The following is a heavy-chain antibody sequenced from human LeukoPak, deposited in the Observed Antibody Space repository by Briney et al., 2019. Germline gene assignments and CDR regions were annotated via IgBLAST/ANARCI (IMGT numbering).Heavy chain of an antibody. CDR2: ISYGGSTK. J-gene: IGHJ6*02. CDR3: ARGRDYVGMDV. CDR1: GFAFSTYA. Sequence: GGSLRLSCAASGFAFSTYAMHWVRQAPGKGLEWVAVISYGGSTKYYADSVKGRFTISRDNSKNTLYLQLNSLRAEDTAVYYCARGRDYVGMDVWGQGTTVIVSS. D-gene: IGHD3-16*01. V-gene: IGHV3-30-3*01.